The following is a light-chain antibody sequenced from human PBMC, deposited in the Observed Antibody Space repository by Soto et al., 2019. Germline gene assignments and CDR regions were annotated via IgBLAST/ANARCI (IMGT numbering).Light chain of an antibody. V-gene: IGKV1-39*01. CDR2: AAS. Sequence: DIQVTQSPSSPSASVGARHTITCRASQSISSYLNWYQQKQGKAPKIMIYAASSLQSGVPSRFSGSGSGTDCTITISSLKTEDGATYYCQQRYSTPLTFGQGTRLEIK. CDR1: QSISSY. CDR3: QQRYSTPLT. J-gene: IGKJ5*01.